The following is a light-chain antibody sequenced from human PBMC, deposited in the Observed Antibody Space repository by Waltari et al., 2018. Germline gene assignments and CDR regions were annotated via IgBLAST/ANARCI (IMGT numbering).Light chain of an antibody. CDR1: SSDVGFYNL. CDR3: CSYVGRNIWV. J-gene: IGLJ3*02. CDR2: EVI. V-gene: IGLV2-23*02. Sequence: QSALTQPASVSGSPGQSITISCTGTSSDVGFYNLVSWYQQHPDKAPNLLVYEVIARPSGVSTRFSGSKSGNTASLTISGLQAEDEADYYCCSYVGRNIWVFGGGTKVTVL.